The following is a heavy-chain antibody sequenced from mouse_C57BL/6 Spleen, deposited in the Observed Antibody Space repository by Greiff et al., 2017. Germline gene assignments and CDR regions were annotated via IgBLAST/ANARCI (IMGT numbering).Heavy chain of an antibody. CDR1: GYTFTDYE. CDR3: TRPSMVTRAMDY. D-gene: IGHD2-9*01. J-gene: IGHJ4*01. V-gene: IGHV1-15*01. CDR2: IDPETGGT. Sequence: QVQLQQSGAELVRPGASVTLSCKASGYTFTDYEMHWVKQTPVLGREWIGAIDPETGGTAYNQKFKGKAILTADKSSSTAYMELRSLTSEDSAVYYCTRPSMVTRAMDYWGQGTSVTVSS.